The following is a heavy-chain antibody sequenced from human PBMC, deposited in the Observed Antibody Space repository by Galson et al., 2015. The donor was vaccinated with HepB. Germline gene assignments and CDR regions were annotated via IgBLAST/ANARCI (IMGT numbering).Heavy chain of an antibody. J-gene: IGHJ6*02. CDR1: GGTFSSYA. V-gene: IGHV1-69*13. CDR2: IIPIFGTA. D-gene: IGHD2-2*03. CDR3: ARDLDIVVVPAAITVGTSGMDV. Sequence: SVKVSCKASGGTFSSYAISWVRQAPGQGLEWMGGIIPIFGTANYAQKFQGRVTITADESTSTAYMELSSLRSEDTAVYYCARDLDIVVVPAAITVGTSGMDVWGQGTTVTVSS.